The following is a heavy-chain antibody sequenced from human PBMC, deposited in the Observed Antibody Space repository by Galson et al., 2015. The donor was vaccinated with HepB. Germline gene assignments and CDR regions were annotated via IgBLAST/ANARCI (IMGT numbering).Heavy chain of an antibody. D-gene: IGHD1-26*01. CDR3: ARVRDSGSYYVHYYFDY. J-gene: IGHJ4*02. V-gene: IGHV5-51*03. Sequence: QSGAEVKKPGESLKISCKGSGYSFTNYWIGWVRQMPGKGLEWMGIIYPGDSDTRYSPSFQGQVTISADKSISTAYLQWSSLKASDTAMYYCARVRDSGSYYVHYYFDYWGQGTLVTVSS. CDR2: IYPGDSDT. CDR1: GYSFTNYW.